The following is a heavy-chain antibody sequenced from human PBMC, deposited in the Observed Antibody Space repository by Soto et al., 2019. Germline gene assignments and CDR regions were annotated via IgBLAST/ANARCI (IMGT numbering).Heavy chain of an antibody. V-gene: IGHV1-8*01. CDR3: ARGGVQSITMVRGVIPTKSRVGFDY. CDR1: GYTFTSYD. D-gene: IGHD3-10*01. Sequence: QVQLVQSGAEVKKPGASVKVYCKASGYTFTSYDINWVRQATGQGLEWMGWMNPNSGNTGYAQKFQGRVTMTRNNSISTDYMELSSLRSEDTAVYYCARGGVQSITMVRGVIPTKSRVGFDYWGQGTLVTVSS. J-gene: IGHJ4*02. CDR2: MNPNSGNT.